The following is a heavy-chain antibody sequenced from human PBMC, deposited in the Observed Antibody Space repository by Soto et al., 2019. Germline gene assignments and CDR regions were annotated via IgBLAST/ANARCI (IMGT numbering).Heavy chain of an antibody. D-gene: IGHD2-2*01. V-gene: IGHV4-4*07. CDR1: GXSLSGYY. CDR2: MYTSGIT. CDR3: ARDDKGVSAAMLY. J-gene: IGHJ4*02. Sequence: XTLSLTCTVSGXSLSGYYWYWIRQPAGKGLELIGRMYTSGITNYSPSLKSRVTMSVDTSKNQFSLKLTSVTAADTDVYYCARDDKGVSAAMLYWGQGTLATVSS.